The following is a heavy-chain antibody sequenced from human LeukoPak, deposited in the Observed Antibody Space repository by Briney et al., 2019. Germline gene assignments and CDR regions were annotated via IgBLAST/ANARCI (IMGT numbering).Heavy chain of an antibody. J-gene: IGHJ5*02. V-gene: IGHV4-59*12. CDR3: ARGRRSYYYGSGSYYGWFDP. CDR1: GGSISSYY. Sequence: SEPLSLTCTVSGGSISSYYWIWIRQPPGKGREGIGYIYYSESTNYNPSLKSRVTISVDTSKNQFSLKLSSVTAADTAVYYCARGRRSYYYGSGSYYGWFDPWGQGTLVTVSS. CDR2: IYYSEST. D-gene: IGHD3-10*01.